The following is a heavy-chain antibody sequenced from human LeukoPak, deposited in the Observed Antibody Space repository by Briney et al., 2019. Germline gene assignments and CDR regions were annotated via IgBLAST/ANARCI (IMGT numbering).Heavy chain of an antibody. CDR3: GRDLNWGAFDI. Sequence: PGGTLRLSCAASGFTLTHYGMNWVRQAPGKGPEWVSGIRANGETTYYADSVRGRFTISRDNSRSMVWLQMNSLTAEDTAMYYCGRDLNWGAFDIRGLGTLVTVSS. V-gene: IGHV3-23*01. D-gene: IGHD7-27*01. CDR2: IRANGETT. CDR1: GFTLTHYG. J-gene: IGHJ3*02.